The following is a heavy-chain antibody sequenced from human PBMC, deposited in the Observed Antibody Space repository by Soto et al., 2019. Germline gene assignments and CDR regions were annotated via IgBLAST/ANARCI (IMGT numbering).Heavy chain of an antibody. D-gene: IGHD7-27*01. J-gene: IGHJ4*02. Sequence: CGGKVSRYCWSWIRQNTGKGLEWIGYIYYSGSTNYNPSLKSRVTISVDTSKNQFSLKLSSVTAADTAVYYCARVMGTGAPVISPFDYWGQGTLVTGSS. V-gene: IGHV4-59*02. CDR3: ARVMGTGAPVISPFDY. CDR1: GGKVSRYC. CDR2: IYYSGST.